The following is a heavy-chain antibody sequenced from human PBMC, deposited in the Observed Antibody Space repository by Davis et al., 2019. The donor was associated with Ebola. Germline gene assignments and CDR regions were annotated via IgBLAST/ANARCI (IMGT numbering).Heavy chain of an antibody. J-gene: IGHJ4*02. Sequence: SVKVSCKASGFTFTSSAMQWVRQARGQRLEWIGWIVVGSGNTNYAQKFQERVTITRDMSTSTAYMGLSSLRSEDTAVYYCAAAVGAMTTVTEFDYWGQGTLVTVSS. D-gene: IGHD4-17*01. CDR3: AAAVGAMTTVTEFDY. CDR2: IVVGSGNT. V-gene: IGHV1-58*02. CDR1: GFTFTSSA.